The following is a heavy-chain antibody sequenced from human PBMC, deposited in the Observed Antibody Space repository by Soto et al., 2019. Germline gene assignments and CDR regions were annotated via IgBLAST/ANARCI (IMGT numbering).Heavy chain of an antibody. CDR2: INPNSGGT. CDR1: GYTFTGYY. CDR3: ARAGVVEWLLYPVTPYYYYGMDG. V-gene: IGHV1-2*04. J-gene: IGHJ6*02. Sequence: ASVKVSCKASGYTFTGYYMHWVRQAPGQGLEWMGWINPNSGGTNYAQKFQGWVTMTRDTSISTAYMELSRLRSDDTAVYYCARAGVVEWLLYPVTPYYYYGMDGWGQGTTVTVSS. D-gene: IGHD3-3*01.